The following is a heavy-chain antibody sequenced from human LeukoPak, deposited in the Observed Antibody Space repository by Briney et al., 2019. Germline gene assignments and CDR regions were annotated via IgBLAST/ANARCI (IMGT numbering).Heavy chain of an antibody. J-gene: IGHJ6*02. V-gene: IGHV1-69*01. D-gene: IGHD2-2*01. CDR3: ARDSPCSTSCYALGYYYGMDV. CDR1: GGTFSSYA. CDR2: IIPIFGTA. Sequence: GASVKVSCKASGGTFSSYAISWVRQAPGQGLEWMGGIIPIFGTANYAQKFQGRATITADESTSTAYMELSSLRSEDTAVYYCARDSPCSTSCYALGYYYGMDVWGQGTTVTVSS.